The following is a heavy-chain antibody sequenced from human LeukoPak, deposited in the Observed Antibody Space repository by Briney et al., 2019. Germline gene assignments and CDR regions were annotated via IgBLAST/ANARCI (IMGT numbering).Heavy chain of an antibody. D-gene: IGHD4-17*01. CDR3: ARHEVDYGDYPYYFDY. Sequence: SETLSLTCTVSGGSISSYYWSWIRQPPGKGLEWIGYIYYSGSTNYNPSLKSRITISVDTSKNQFSLKLSSVTAADTAVYYCARHEVDYGDYPYYFDYWGQGTLVTVSS. J-gene: IGHJ4*02. CDR1: GGSISSYY. V-gene: IGHV4-59*08. CDR2: IYYSGST.